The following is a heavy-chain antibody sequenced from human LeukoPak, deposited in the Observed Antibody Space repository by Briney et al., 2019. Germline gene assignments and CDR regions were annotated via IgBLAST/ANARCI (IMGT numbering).Heavy chain of an antibody. CDR1: GFTFSSYG. J-gene: IGHJ4*02. D-gene: IGHD5-12*01. CDR3: ARDYEIY. CDR2: IWFDGSNK. Sequence: GGSLRLSCAASGFTFSSYGMHWVRQAPGKGLEWVAVIWFDGSNKNYADSVKGRFTISRDNSKNTVYLQMNSLRAEDTAVYYCARDYEIYWGQGTLVTVSS. V-gene: IGHV3-33*01.